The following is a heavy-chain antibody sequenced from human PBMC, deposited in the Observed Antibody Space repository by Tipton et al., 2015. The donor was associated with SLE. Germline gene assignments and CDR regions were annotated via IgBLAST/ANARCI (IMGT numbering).Heavy chain of an antibody. Sequence: SLRLSCAASGFTSDDYGMSWVRQAPGKGLEWVSGINWNGGSTGYADSVKGRFTISRDNAKNSLYLQMNSLRAEDTAVYYCAKDREMWIQLWHMDVWGKGTTVTVSS. CDR2: INWNGGST. D-gene: IGHD5-18*01. CDR3: AKDREMWIQLWHMDV. J-gene: IGHJ6*03. CDR1: GFTSDDYG. V-gene: IGHV3-20*04.